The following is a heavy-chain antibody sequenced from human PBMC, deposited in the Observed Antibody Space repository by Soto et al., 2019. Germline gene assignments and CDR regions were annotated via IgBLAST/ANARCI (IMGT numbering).Heavy chain of an antibody. J-gene: IGHJ4*02. CDR2: IKEDGSEI. Sequence: GWSLRLSCAVAGFNVMSYWMSWVRQAPGKGLEWVASIKEDGSEIYYLHSVRGRFSISRDSAGNALHLTMNYLSAEDTGVYFCARDIGFDYVNWGQGTLVTVSS. CDR1: GFNVMSYW. D-gene: IGHD3-16*01. CDR3: ARDIGFDYVN. V-gene: IGHV3-7*01.